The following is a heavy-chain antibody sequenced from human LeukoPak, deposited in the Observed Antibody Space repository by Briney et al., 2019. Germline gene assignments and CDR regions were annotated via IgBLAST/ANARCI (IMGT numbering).Heavy chain of an antibody. J-gene: IGHJ4*02. CDR1: GDSVSSNNGA. CDR3: ARDLGNTGWYTFDY. V-gene: IGHV6-1*01. Sequence: SQTLSLTSGISGDSVSSNNGAWNWIRQSPSRGLEWLGRTYYRSKWYNDYAGSLNGRITISPDTSKNQFSLHLNSVTPEDTAVYYCARDLGNTGWYTFDYWGQGILVTVSS. D-gene: IGHD6-19*01. CDR2: TYYRSKWYN.